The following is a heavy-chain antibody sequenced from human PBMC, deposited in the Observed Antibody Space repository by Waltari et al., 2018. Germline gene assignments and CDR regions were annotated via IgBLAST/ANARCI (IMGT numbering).Heavy chain of an antibody. Sequence: EVQLVESGGGSDQPAGSLRPSCASSAFTFRNYIMHWVRQSSGEGLVWISRIKNDGSTTRYADSVGGRFTISRDNAKNTLYLDMNHLRVEDTAIYYCARDYNYKIDYWGQGILVTVSS. CDR1: AFTFRNYI. V-gene: IGHV3-74*01. CDR2: IKNDGSTT. D-gene: IGHD3-22*01. CDR3: ARDYNYKIDY. J-gene: IGHJ4*02.